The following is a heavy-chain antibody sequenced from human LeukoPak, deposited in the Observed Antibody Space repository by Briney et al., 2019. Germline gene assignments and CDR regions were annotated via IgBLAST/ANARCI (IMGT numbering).Heavy chain of an antibody. J-gene: IGHJ5*02. D-gene: IGHD3-16*01. Sequence: VASVKVSCKASGGTFRTTGISWLRQAPGQGPEWMGGILPMLGRGNYPQKFQGRVTISAEESTNTVYMELSGLTSDDTATYYCAKEGGTFNWFDPWGQGTLVTVSA. CDR2: ILPMLGRG. CDR3: AKEGGTFNWFDP. V-gene: IGHV1-69*13. CDR1: GGTFRTTG.